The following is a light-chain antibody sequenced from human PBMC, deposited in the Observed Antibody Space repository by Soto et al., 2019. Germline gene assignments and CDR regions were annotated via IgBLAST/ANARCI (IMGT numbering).Light chain of an antibody. Sequence: QSVLTQPPSASGTPGQRVTISCSGSSSNIGSNYVYWYQQLPGTAPKLLIYRNNQRPSAVPDRFSGSKSGTSASLAISGLRSEDEADYYCAAWDDSLSAVVFGGGTKLTVL. CDR1: SSNIGSNY. V-gene: IGLV1-47*01. CDR3: AAWDDSLSAVV. CDR2: RNN. J-gene: IGLJ2*01.